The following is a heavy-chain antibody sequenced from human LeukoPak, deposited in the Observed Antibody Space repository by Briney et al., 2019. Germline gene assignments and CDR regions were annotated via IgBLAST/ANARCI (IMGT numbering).Heavy chain of an antibody. CDR2: INHSGST. J-gene: IGHJ4*02. CDR3: ARGRYYYGSGSYNDY. CDR1: GGSFSGYY. V-gene: IGHV4-34*01. Sequence: SETLYLTCAVYGGSFSGYYWSWIRQPPGKGLEWIGEINHSGSTNYNPSLKSRVTISVDTSKNQFSLKLSSVTAADTAVYYCARGRYYYGSGSYNDYWGQGTLVTVSS. D-gene: IGHD3-10*01.